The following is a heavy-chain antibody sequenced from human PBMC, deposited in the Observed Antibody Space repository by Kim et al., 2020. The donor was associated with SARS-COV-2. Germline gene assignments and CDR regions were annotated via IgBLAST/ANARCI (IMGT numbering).Heavy chain of an antibody. J-gene: IGHJ2*01. CDR3: AKDQAGYETLYWYFDL. Sequence: VKGRINISRDNSKNTLYLQMNRLRAEETGVYYCAKDQAGYETLYWYFDLWGRGTLVTVSS. D-gene: IGHD3-3*01. V-gene: IGHV3-30*02.